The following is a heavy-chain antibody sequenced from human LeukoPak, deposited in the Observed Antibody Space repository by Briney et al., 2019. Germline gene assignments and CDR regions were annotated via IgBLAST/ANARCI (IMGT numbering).Heavy chain of an antibody. Sequence: GGSLRLSCAASGFTFSDYYMSWIRQAPGKGLEWVSYISSSGSTIYYADSVTGRFTISRDNAKNSLYLQMNSLRAEDTAVYYCARDSSLLWFGELLKIQFDYWGQGTLVTVSS. J-gene: IGHJ4*02. CDR1: GFTFSDYY. CDR2: ISSSGSTI. D-gene: IGHD3-10*01. V-gene: IGHV3-11*04. CDR3: ARDSSLLWFGELLKIQFDY.